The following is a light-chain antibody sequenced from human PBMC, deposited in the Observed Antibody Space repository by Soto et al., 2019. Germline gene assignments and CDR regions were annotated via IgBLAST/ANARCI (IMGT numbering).Light chain of an antibody. CDR3: SSFAGSPVV. CDR2: EVS. Sequence: QSVLTRPPSASGSPGQSVTITCSGTSSDVGEENYVSWYQQHPGKVPKLILYEVSKRPSGVPDRFSGSRSGNTASLTVSGLQAEDEADYYCSSFAGSPVVFGGGTKLTVL. J-gene: IGLJ2*01. CDR1: SSDVGEENY. V-gene: IGLV2-8*01.